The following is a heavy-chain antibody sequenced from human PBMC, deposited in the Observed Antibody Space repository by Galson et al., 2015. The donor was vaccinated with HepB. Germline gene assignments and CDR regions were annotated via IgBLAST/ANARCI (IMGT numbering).Heavy chain of an antibody. V-gene: IGHV3-30-3*01. Sequence: SLRLSCAASGFTFSSFSNYALHWVRQGPGNGLEWVAAISYDGSKKYYADSVKGRFTVSRDNSKNTLYRQMNSLRAENTAVYYCARDQTSQVVRGPNPHFGYWGQGTLVTVSS. CDR2: ISYDGSKK. CDR3: ARDQTSQVVRGPNPHFGY. CDR1: GFTFSSFSNYA. D-gene: IGHD3-10*01. J-gene: IGHJ4*02.